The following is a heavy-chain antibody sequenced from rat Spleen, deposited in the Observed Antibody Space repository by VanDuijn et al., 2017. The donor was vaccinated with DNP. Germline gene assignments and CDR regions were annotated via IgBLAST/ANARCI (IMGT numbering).Heavy chain of an antibody. D-gene: IGHD4-3*01. Sequence: EVQLVESGGGLAQPGRSLKLSCAASGFTFSDYYMAWVRRTPAKGLEWVAYISYDGVSTYNGGSVKGRFTISRDIAKSTLYLEMNSLRSEDMATYYCARWFNSGYYFDYWGQGVMVTVSS. V-gene: IGHV5-22*01. CDR2: ISYDGVST. CDR3: ARWFNSGYYFDY. CDR1: GFTFSDYY. J-gene: IGHJ2*01.